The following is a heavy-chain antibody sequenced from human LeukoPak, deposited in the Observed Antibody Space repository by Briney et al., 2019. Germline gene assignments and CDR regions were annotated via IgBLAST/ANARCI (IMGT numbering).Heavy chain of an antibody. CDR2: IYYSGST. V-gene: IGHV4-59*12. Sequence: SETLSLTCTVSSGSINTYYWSWIRQPPGKGLEWIGYIYYSGSTNYNPSLESRVTISVDTSKNQFSLRLSSVTAADTAVYYCARVYLQLLWSPNDAFDIWGQGTMVTVSS. CDR3: ARVYLQLLWSPNDAFDI. CDR1: SGSINTYY. J-gene: IGHJ3*02. D-gene: IGHD3-10*01.